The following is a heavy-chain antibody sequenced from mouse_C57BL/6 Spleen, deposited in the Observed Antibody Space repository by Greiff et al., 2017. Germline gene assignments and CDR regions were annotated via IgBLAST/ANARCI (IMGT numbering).Heavy chain of an antibody. V-gene: IGHV5-12*01. CDR1: GFTFSDYC. CDR3: ARHHDGYYVDAMDY. Sequence: EVHLVESGGGLVQPGGSLKLSCAASGFTFSDYCMYWVRQTPGKRLEWVAYISNGGGSTYYPDTVKGRFTISSDKAKNTLYLQMSRLKSADTAMYYCARHHDGYYVDAMDYWGQGTSVTVSS. CDR2: ISNGGGST. D-gene: IGHD2-3*01. J-gene: IGHJ4*01.